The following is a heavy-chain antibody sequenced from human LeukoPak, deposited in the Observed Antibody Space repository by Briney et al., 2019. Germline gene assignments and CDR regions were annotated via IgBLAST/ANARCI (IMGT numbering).Heavy chain of an antibody. J-gene: IGHJ6*02. CDR2: IYPGDSDT. D-gene: IGHD3-10*01. V-gene: IGHV5-51*01. CDR1: GYSFTSYW. CDR3: ARLGMVRGVNYYYGMDV. Sequence: GESLQISCKGSGYSFTSYWIGWVRQMPGKGLEWMGIIYPGDSDTRYSPSFQGQVTISADKSISTAYLQWSSPKASDTAMYYCARLGMVRGVNYYYGMDVWGQGTTVTVSS.